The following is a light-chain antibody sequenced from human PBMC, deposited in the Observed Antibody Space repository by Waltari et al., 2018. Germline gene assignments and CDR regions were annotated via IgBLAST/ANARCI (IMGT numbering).Light chain of an antibody. CDR1: QTILTW. Sequence: DTQVTQSPSTLSASVGDSVTITCRASQTILTWLAWYQQQPGKAPKLLISKASRLESGVPSRFSGTASGTEFTLTISSLQPDDSATYYCQQYHDYSTFGQGTKLEIK. CDR2: KAS. V-gene: IGKV1-5*03. J-gene: IGKJ2*01. CDR3: QQYHDYST.